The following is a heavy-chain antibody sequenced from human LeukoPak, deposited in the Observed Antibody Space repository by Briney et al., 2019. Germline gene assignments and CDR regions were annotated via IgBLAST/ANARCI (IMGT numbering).Heavy chain of an antibody. J-gene: IGHJ4*02. V-gene: IGHV5-51*01. CDR2: IYPGDSDT. D-gene: IGHD6-13*01. CDR1: GYSFTSYW. Sequence: GESLKISCKGSGYSFTSYWIGWVRQMPGKGLEWMGIIYPGDSDTRYSPSFQGQVTISADKSISTAYPQWSSLKASDTAMYYCARHGDSSSWYVFFDYWGQGTLVTVSS. CDR3: ARHGDSSSWYVFFDY.